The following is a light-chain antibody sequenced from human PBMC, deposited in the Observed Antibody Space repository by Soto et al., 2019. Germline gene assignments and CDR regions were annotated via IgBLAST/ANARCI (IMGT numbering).Light chain of an antibody. J-gene: IGLJ1*01. CDR1: SSDFGSYNL. V-gene: IGLV2-23*02. CDR3: CSYAGSSTFYV. CDR2: EVS. Sequence: QSVLTQPASVSGSPGQSITISCTGTSSDFGSYNLISWYQQYPGKAPKLMIYEVSKRPSGVSNRFSGSKSGNTASLTISGLQAEDEADYYCCSYAGSSTFYVFGTGTKVTVL.